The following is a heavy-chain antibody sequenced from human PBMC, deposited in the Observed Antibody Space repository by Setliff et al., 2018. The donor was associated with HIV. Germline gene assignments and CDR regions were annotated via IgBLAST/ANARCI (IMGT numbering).Heavy chain of an antibody. CDR2: IFASGST. CDR1: GGSISTYY. CDR3: VGGLRSRSQGHFDY. J-gene: IGHJ4*02. V-gene: IGHV4-4*07. D-gene: IGHD5-12*01. Sequence: SETLSLTCTVSGGSISTYYLTWIRQPAGKGLEWIGRIFASGSTNYNPSHKSRFTMSVDTSKNQFSLRLSSVTAADTAVYYCVGGLRSRSQGHFDYWGQGTLVTVSS.